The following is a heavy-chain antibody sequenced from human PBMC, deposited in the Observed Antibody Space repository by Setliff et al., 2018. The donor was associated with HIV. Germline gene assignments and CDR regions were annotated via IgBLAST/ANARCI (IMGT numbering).Heavy chain of an antibody. J-gene: IGHJ6*03. CDR1: GGTFSSYA. D-gene: IGHD2-21*02. CDR3: ARGSVVTRSRGYYYYMDV. CDR2: IIPIFGTA. V-gene: IGHV1-69*13. Sequence: ASVKVSCKASGGTFSSYAISRVRQAPGQGLEWMGGIIPIFGTANYAQKFQGRVTITADESTSTAYMELSSLRSEDTAVYYCARGSVVTRSRGYYYYMDVWGKGTTVTVSS.